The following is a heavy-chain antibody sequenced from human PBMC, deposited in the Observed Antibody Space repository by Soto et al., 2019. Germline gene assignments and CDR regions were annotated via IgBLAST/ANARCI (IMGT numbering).Heavy chain of an antibody. J-gene: IGHJ5*02. V-gene: IGHV1-69*06. D-gene: IGHD3-22*01. CDR2: IIPIFGTT. Sequence: SVKVSCKASGGAFGSDAITWVRQAPGQGLEWVGRIIPIFGTTNYAQNLQGRVTISADKSTLTSYMELHSLTSDDTALYYCARDRTDSGYYTNWLDPWGQGTQVTVSS. CDR3: ARDRTDSGYYTNWLDP. CDR1: GGAFGSDA.